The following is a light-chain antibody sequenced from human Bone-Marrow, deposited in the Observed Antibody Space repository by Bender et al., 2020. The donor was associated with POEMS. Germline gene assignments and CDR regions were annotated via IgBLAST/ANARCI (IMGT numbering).Light chain of an antibody. Sequence: QSALTQPASVSGSPGQSIVISCTGSNNDVGAYNLVSWYQQFSGKVPKLVIYEDTKRPSGVSNRFSGSKSGSTASLTISGLQADDETDYYCSSYTTNNTWVFGGGTKVTV. CDR2: EDT. CDR3: SSYTTNNTWV. V-gene: IGLV2-14*02. J-gene: IGLJ3*02. CDR1: NNDVGAYNL.